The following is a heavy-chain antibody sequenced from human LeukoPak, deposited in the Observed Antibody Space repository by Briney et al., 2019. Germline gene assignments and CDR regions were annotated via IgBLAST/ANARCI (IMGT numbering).Heavy chain of an antibody. Sequence: SETLSLTCAVSGGSISSSNWWSWIRQPPGKGLEWIGEINHSGSTNYNPSLKSRVTISVDTSKNQFSLKLSSVTAADAAVYYCARGPLPRLVYFDYWGQGTLVTVSS. CDR1: GGSISSSNW. CDR3: ARGPLPRLVYFDY. J-gene: IGHJ4*02. D-gene: IGHD6-6*01. V-gene: IGHV4-4*02. CDR2: INHSGST.